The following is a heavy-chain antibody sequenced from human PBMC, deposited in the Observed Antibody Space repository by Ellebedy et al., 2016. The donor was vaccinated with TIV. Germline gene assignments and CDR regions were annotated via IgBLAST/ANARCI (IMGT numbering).Heavy chain of an antibody. D-gene: IGHD3-16*01. J-gene: IGHJ4*02. Sequence: ASVKVSXKTSGDSFTAHYMHWVRLAPGQGLEWMGRVNPATGGTDYAQNLQGRVTMTRDTSIDTAFLELSSLRSDDTAVYYCAREVQDGPTGGVYFGYWGQGTLVSVSS. CDR2: VNPATGGT. V-gene: IGHV1-2*02. CDR1: GDSFTAHY. CDR3: AREVQDGPTGGVYFGY.